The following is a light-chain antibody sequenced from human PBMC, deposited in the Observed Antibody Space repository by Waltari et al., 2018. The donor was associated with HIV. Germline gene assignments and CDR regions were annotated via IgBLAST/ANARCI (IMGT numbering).Light chain of an antibody. CDR2: AAS. Sequence: DIQMTQSPSSLSASVGDRVTITCRTRQSIDNYLNWYQQKPGQAPNLLIYAASSLQSGVPSRFSGSGSGTDCTLTISSLHPEDFATYYCQQSHSTLLTFGGGTKVEIK. CDR1: QSIDNY. J-gene: IGKJ4*01. CDR3: QQSHSTLLT. V-gene: IGKV1-39*01.